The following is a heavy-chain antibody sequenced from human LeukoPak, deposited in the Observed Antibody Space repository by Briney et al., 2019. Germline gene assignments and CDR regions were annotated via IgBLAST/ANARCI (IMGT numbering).Heavy chain of an antibody. D-gene: IGHD3-10*01. J-gene: IGHJ5*02. CDR3: SGEAYGPSHWFDP. V-gene: IGHV3-49*04. Sequence: GRSLRLSCRTSGFTFGDSAMSWVRQAPGKGLEWVGFIRSKAYGGTTEYAASVEGRFSISRDDSKSIDYLQMNSLRTDDTAVYYCSGEAYGPSHWFDPWGQGTLVTVSS. CDR1: GFTFGDSA. CDR2: IRSKAYGGTT.